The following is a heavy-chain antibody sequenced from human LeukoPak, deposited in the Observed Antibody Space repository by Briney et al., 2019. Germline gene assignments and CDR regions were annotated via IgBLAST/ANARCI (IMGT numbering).Heavy chain of an antibody. Sequence: SETLSLTCTVAGGSISSGGYYWSWIRQHPGKGLEWIGYIYYSGSTYYNPSLKSRVTISVDTSKNQFSLKLSSVTAADTAVYYCARLSGGWYGGFDYWGQGTLVTVSS. CDR3: ARLSGGWYGGFDY. V-gene: IGHV4-31*03. D-gene: IGHD6-19*01. CDR1: GGSISSGGYY. J-gene: IGHJ4*02. CDR2: IYYSGST.